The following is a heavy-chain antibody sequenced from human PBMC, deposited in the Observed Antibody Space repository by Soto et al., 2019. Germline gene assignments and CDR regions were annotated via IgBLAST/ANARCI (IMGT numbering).Heavy chain of an antibody. Sequence: EVRLAESGGGLVQPGGSLRLSCAASGFTFLSYDMNWVRQAPGKVLEWISYIGTTGNTIYYADSVKGRFTISRDNAKNSLYLQMHSLRAEDTAVYYCARAPSVTTRCWFEPWGQGTLVTVSS. D-gene: IGHD4-17*01. V-gene: IGHV3-48*03. CDR2: IGTTGNTI. J-gene: IGHJ5*02. CDR3: ARAPSVTTRCWFEP. CDR1: GFTFLSYD.